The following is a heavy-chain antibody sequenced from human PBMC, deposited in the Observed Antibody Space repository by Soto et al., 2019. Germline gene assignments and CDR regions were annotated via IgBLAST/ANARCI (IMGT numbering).Heavy chain of an antibody. J-gene: IGHJ6*02. CDR3: AXDRGYDAHDYYYNAMDV. Sequence: GGSLRLSCISSGFTFRTYTLNWVRQAPGKGLEWVSGIRGFSPYTFYAESVKGRFTISRDNAKNSLYLQMNSLRAEDTAVYYCAXDRGYDAHDYYYNAMDVWGQGTTVTVSS. D-gene: IGHD2-15*01. CDR1: GFTFRTYT. CDR2: IRGFSPYT. V-gene: IGHV3-21*01.